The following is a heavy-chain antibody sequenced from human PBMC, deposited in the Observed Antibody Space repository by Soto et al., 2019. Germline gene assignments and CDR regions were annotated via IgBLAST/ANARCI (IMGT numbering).Heavy chain of an antibody. CDR1: DGSISGGVYY. Sequence: QVQLQESGPGLVKPSETLSLTCTVSDGSISGGVYYWSWVRQPPGKGLEWIGYIYASGSTYYNPSLKSRVTISVDTSNNQFSLRLTSVTAADSAVYYCARDVIPLTTDWYFDLWGRGTLVTVSP. J-gene: IGHJ2*01. CDR3: ARDVIPLTTDWYFDL. D-gene: IGHD4-17*01. CDR2: IYASGST. V-gene: IGHV4-30-4*01.